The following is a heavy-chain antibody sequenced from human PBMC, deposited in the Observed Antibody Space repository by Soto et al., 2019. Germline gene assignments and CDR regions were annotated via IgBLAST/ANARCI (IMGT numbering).Heavy chain of an antibody. J-gene: IGHJ6*02. CDR1: GYSFTSYW. Sequence: PGESLKISCKGSGYSFTSYWISWVRQMPGKGLEWMGRIDPSDSYTNYSPSFQGHVTISADKSISTAYLQWSSLKASDTAMYYCAIGYYDFWSGYRGSDGMDVWGQGTTVTVSS. CDR2: IDPSDSYT. V-gene: IGHV5-10-1*01. CDR3: AIGYYDFWSGYRGSDGMDV. D-gene: IGHD3-3*01.